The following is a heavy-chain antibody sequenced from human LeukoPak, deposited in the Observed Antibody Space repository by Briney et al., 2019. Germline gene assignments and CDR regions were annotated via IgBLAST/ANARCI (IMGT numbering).Heavy chain of an antibody. Sequence: PSETLSLTCNVSGDSISGSDYYWGWMRQPPGKGLEWIANTWYSGSAYYNPSLQSRVTITVDTSKNQFSLNVKSVTAGDSAVYYCLRHAGGIILTWGQGTRVAVSS. J-gene: IGHJ5*02. D-gene: IGHD1-1*01. CDR3: LRHAGGIILT. V-gene: IGHV4-39*01. CDR2: TWYSGSA. CDR1: GDSISGSDYY.